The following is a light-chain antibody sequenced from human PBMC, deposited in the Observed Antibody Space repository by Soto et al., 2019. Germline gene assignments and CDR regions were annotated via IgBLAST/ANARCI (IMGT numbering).Light chain of an antibody. CDR3: QQYGSSRT. V-gene: IGKV3-20*01. J-gene: IGKJ1*01. CDR1: QSVSSTY. CDR2: GVS. Sequence: EIVLMQSPGTLSLSPGERATLSCRASQSVSSTYLAWYQQKPGQAPRLFIYGVSSRATGIPDRFSGSGSGTDFTLTISRLEPEDFAVYYCQQYGSSRTFGQGTKVEFK.